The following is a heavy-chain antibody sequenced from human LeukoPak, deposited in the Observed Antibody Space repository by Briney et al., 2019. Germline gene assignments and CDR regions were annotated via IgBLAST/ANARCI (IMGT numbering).Heavy chain of an antibody. D-gene: IGHD5-18*01. CDR2: IYYSGST. V-gene: IGHV4-38-2*02. J-gene: IGHJ6*03. CDR1: GYSISSGYY. Sequence: SSETLSLTCTVSGYSISSGYYWGWIRQPPGKGLEWIGSIYYSGSTYYNPSLKSRVTISVDTSKNQFSLKLSSVTAADTAVYYCARDIRWIQLWFWNDGDYMDVWGKGTTVTVSS. CDR3: ARDIRWIQLWFWNDGDYMDV.